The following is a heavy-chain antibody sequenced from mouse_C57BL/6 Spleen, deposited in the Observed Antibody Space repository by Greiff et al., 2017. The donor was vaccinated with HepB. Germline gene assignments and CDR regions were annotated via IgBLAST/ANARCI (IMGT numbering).Heavy chain of an antibody. V-gene: IGHV1-9*01. CDR1: GYTFTGYW. CDR3: ARKPLLIYDGYYPGYFDY. D-gene: IGHD2-3*01. Sequence: QVQLQQSGAELMKPGASVKLSCKATGYTFTGYWIEWVKQRPGHGLEWIGEILPGSGSTNYNEKFKGKATFTADTSSNTAYMQLSSLTTEDSAIYYCARKPLLIYDGYYPGYFDYWGQGTTLTVSS. J-gene: IGHJ2*01. CDR2: ILPGSGST.